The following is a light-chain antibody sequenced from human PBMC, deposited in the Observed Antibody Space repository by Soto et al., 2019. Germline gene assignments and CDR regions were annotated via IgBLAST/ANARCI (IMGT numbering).Light chain of an antibody. J-gene: IGKJ1*01. CDR3: QQYNSYST. CDR2: TAS. CDR1: QSISTW. Sequence: DIQMTQSPSTLSASVGDRVTITCRASQSISTWLAWYQQKPGKAPKLLIDTASSLESGVPSRFSGSGSGTEFTLTISSLPPDDFATYDCQQYNSYSTFGRGTKVDIK. V-gene: IGKV1-5*03.